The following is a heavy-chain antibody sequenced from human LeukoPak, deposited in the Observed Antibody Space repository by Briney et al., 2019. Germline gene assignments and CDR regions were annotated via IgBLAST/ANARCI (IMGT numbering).Heavy chain of an antibody. CDR2: INPGGDNT. Sequence: ASVKVSCKASGYTFTNYYIHWVRQAPGQGLEWMGLINPGGDNTNYAQNFQGRVTMTRDTSASTVYMELSSLRSEDTAIYYCARIRDGYNDAYDIWGQGTVVTVPS. CDR1: GYTFTNYY. V-gene: IGHV1-46*01. D-gene: IGHD5-24*01. J-gene: IGHJ3*02. CDR3: ARIRDGYNDAYDI.